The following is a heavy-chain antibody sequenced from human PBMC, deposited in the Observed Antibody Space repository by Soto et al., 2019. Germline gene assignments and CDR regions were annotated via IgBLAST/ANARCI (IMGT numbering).Heavy chain of an antibody. J-gene: IGHJ4*02. CDR2: ISYDGSNR. V-gene: IGHV3-30-3*01. CDR1: RLTLSNYA. CDR3: ARVTQAVAADY. Sequence: QVQLVESGGGVVQPGRSLRLSCAASRLTLSNYAMHWVRQAPGKGLEWVAVISYDGSNRYYADSVKGRFTISRDNSKNTLYLQMNSLRAEDTAVYYCARVTQAVAADYWGQGTLVTVSS. D-gene: IGHD6-19*01.